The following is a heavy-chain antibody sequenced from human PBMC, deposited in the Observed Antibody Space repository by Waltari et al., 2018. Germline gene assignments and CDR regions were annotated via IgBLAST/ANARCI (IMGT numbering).Heavy chain of an antibody. CDR3: ARITGRYSGSSSDY. J-gene: IGHJ4*02. D-gene: IGHD1-26*01. CDR1: GGTFSSYA. V-gene: IGHV1-69*05. CDR2: IIPIFGKT. Sequence: QVQLVQSGAEVKKPGSSVKVSCKASGGTFSSYAISWVRQAPGQGLEWMGGIIPIFGKTNYAQKFQGRVTMTRDTSISTAYMELSRLRSDDTAVYYCARITGRYSGSSSDYWGQGTLVTVSS.